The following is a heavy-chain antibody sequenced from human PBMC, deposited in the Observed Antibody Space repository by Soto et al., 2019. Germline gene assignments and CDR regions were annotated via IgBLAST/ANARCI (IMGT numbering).Heavy chain of an antibody. Sequence: SETLSLTCSFSVGSIIRGDYYWSWIRQPPGKGLEWVGYIFNTGRTYYNPSLKSRVAISADTSKNHFFLKLTSVTAADAAVYYCARRHGDYAFDIWGQGTMVTVSS. CDR2: IFNTGRT. D-gene: IGHD4-17*01. CDR3: ARRHGDYAFDI. V-gene: IGHV4-30-4*01. J-gene: IGHJ3*02. CDR1: VGSIIRGDYY.